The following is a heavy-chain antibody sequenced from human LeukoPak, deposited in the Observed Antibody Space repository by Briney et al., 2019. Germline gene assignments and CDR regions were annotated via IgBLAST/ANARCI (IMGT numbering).Heavy chain of an antibody. J-gene: IGHJ3*02. CDR2: IYSGGST. CDR1: GFTFDDYG. D-gene: IGHD1-14*01. Sequence: PGGSLRLSCAASGFTFDDYGMSWVRQVLGKGLEWVLVIYSGGSTYYADSVKGRFTISRHISKNTLYLQMNSLRAEDTAVYYCARAGPYDAFDIWGQGTMVTVSS. CDR3: ARAGPYDAFDI. V-gene: IGHV3-53*04.